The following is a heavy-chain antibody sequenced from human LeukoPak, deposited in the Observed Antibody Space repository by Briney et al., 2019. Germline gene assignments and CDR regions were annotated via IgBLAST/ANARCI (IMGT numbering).Heavy chain of an antibody. CDR3: ARVRCSSTSCYADYYYYMDV. Sequence: GGSLRLSCAASGFTFSDYYMSWIRQAPGKGLEWVSYISSSGSTIYYADSVRGRFTISRDNAKNSLYLQMNSLRAEDTAVYYCARVRCSSTSCYADYYYYMDVWGKGTTVTVSS. D-gene: IGHD2-2*01. CDR2: ISSSGSTI. J-gene: IGHJ6*03. CDR1: GFTFSDYY. V-gene: IGHV3-11*04.